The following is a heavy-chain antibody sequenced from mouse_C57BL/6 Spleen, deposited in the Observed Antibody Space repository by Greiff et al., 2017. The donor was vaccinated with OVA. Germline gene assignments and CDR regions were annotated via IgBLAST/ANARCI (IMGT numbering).Heavy chain of an antibody. J-gene: IGHJ2*01. D-gene: IGHD1-1*01. CDR1: GYAFSSSW. Sequence: VQLQQSGPELVKPGASVKISCKASGYAFSSSWMNWVKQRPGKGLEWIGRIYPGDGDTNYNGKFKGKATLTADKSSSTAYMQLSSLTSEDSAVYFCARRTITTVVHYFDYWGQGTTLTVSS. V-gene: IGHV1-82*01. CDR2: IYPGDGDT. CDR3: ARRTITTVVHYFDY.